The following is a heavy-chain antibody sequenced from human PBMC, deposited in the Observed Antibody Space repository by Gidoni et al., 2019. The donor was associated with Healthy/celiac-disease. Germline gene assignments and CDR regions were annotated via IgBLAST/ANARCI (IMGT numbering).Heavy chain of an antibody. J-gene: IGHJ4*02. CDR3: ARVGRGGALYYFDY. Sequence: QVQLVESGGGVVQPGRSLRLSCAASGFTFSSYGMHWGRQAPGKGLGWVAVIWYDGSNKYYADSVKGRFTISRDNSKNTLYLQMNSLRAEDTAVYYCARVGRGGALYYFDYWGQGTLVTVSS. CDR1: GFTFSSYG. CDR2: IWYDGSNK. V-gene: IGHV3-33*01. D-gene: IGHD1-26*01.